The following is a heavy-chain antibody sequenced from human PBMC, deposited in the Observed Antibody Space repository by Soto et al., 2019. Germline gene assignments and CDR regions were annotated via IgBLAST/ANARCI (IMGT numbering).Heavy chain of an antibody. CDR2: IWYDGSNK. CDR1: GFTFSSYG. Sequence: QVQLVESGGGVVQPGRSLRLSCAASGFTFSSYGMHWVRQAPGKGLEWVAVIWYDGSNKYYADSVKGRFTISRDNSKNTLYLQMNSLRAEHTAVYYCASGGTIVVVPAAISVDYWGQGTLVTVSS. J-gene: IGHJ4*02. V-gene: IGHV3-33*01. D-gene: IGHD2-2*01. CDR3: ASGGTIVVVPAAISVDY.